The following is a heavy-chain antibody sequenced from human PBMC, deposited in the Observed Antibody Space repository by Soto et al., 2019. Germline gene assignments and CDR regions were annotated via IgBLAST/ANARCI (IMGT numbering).Heavy chain of an antibody. CDR3: ARHFSVDYFDD. Sequence: QLQLQESGPGLVKPSETLSLTCTVSGGSITSNSYFWAWIRQPPGKGLEWIGSIYYSGTTYYNPSLESPVTISVARSKNPFSLKLTSVTAADTAVDYSARHFSVDYFDDWGQGALVTVSS. J-gene: IGHJ4*02. V-gene: IGHV4-39*01. CDR1: GGSITSNSYF. CDR2: IYYSGTT.